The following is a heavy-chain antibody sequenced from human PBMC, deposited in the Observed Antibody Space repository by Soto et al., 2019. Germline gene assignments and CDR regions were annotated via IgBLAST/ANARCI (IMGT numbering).Heavy chain of an antibody. CDR3: TRALNWEAH. Sequence: EVLLVESGGGLVQPGGSLRLSCAASGFSFSNVWMTWVRQAPGKGLECLACINPDGSEKYYVDSVKGRFTVSRDNARNSLYVQMNSLRADDTAVYYCTRALNWEAHWGQGTLVTVSS. D-gene: IGHD7-27*01. J-gene: IGHJ4*02. V-gene: IGHV3-7*01. CDR1: GFSFSNVW. CDR2: INPDGSEK.